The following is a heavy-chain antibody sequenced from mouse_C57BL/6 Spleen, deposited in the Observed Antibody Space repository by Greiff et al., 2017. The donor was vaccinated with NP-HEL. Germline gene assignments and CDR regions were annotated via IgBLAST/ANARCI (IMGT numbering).Heavy chain of an antibody. CDR1: GFTFSSYG. Sequence: EVKLMESGGDLVKPGGSLKLSCAASGFTFSSYGMSWVRQTPDKRLEWVATISSGGSYTYYPDSVKGRFTISRDNAKNTLYLQMRSLKSEDTARYYCARENYSNYDWFAYWGQGTLVTVSA. D-gene: IGHD2-5*01. J-gene: IGHJ3*01. V-gene: IGHV5-6*01. CDR2: ISSGGSYT. CDR3: ARENYSNYDWFAY.